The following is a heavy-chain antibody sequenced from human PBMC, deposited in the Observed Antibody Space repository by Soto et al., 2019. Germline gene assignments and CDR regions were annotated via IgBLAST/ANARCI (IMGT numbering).Heavy chain of an antibody. D-gene: IGHD4-17*01. CDR1: GFTFSSYS. CDR3: AKFGGADDYGVVNGMDV. J-gene: IGHJ6*02. V-gene: IGHV3-21*01. CDR2: ISSSSSYI. Sequence: GGSLRLSCAASGFTFSSYSMNWVRQAPGKGLEWVSSISSSSSYIYYADSVKGRFTISRDNSKNSLYLQMNSLRAEDTSVYYCAKFGGADDYGVVNGMDVWGQGTTVTVSS.